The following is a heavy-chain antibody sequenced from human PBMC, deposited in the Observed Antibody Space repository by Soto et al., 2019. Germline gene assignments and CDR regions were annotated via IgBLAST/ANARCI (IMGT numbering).Heavy chain of an antibody. V-gene: IGHV1-69*04. CDR1: GGTFSSYT. J-gene: IGHJ5*02. CDR2: IIPILGIA. Sequence: ASVKVSCKASGGTFSSYTISWVRQAPGQGLEWMGRIIPILGIANYAQKFQGRVTITADKSTSTAYMELSSLRSEDTAVYYCAREGYCSGGSCYTFDPWGQGTLVTVSS. CDR3: AREGYCSGGSCYTFDP. D-gene: IGHD2-15*01.